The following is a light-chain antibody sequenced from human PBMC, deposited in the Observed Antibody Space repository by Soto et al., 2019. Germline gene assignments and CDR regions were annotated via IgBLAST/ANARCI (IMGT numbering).Light chain of an antibody. CDR2: GAS. J-gene: IGKJ4*01. CDR3: QQYDTSPPLN. CDR1: QSVTSNY. V-gene: IGKV3-20*01. Sequence: EIVLTQSPGTLSLSPGDRATLSCRASQSVTSNYLAWYQQKPGQAPRLLLYGASRRAIGIPDRFSGSGSGTDFTLTISRLEPEDFAVYYCQQYDTSPPLNFCGGTKVEIK.